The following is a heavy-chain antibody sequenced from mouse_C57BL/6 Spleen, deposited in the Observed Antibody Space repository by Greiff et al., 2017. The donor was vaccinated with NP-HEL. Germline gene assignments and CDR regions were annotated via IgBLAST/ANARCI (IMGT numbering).Heavy chain of an antibody. Sequence: QVQLQQSGAELAKPGASVKLSCKASGYTFTSYWMHWVKQRPGQGLEWIGYINPSSGYTKYNQKFQDKATLPADKSSSTAYMQLSSLTYEDSAVYYCASPYYYGSSYFAYWGKGTLVTVSA. CDR3: ASPYYYGSSYFAY. CDR2: INPSSGYT. CDR1: GYTFTSYW. D-gene: IGHD1-1*01. V-gene: IGHV1-7*01. J-gene: IGHJ3*01.